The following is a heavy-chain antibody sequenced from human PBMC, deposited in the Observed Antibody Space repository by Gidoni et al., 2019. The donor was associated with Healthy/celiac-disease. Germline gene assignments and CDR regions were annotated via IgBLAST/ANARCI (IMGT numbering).Heavy chain of an antibody. Sequence: VQLQESRPGPVKPSQTLSLTLPVSGGSISSGGYYWSWIRQHPGKGLEWIGYIYYSGSTSYNPTLKRRVTISVDTSKNQFSLKLSSVTAADTAVYYCARGGISIFGVHVWGQGTTVTVSS. CDR3: ARGGISIFGVHV. D-gene: IGHD3-3*01. J-gene: IGHJ6*02. CDR1: GGSISSGGYY. V-gene: IGHV4-31*03. CDR2: IYYSGST.